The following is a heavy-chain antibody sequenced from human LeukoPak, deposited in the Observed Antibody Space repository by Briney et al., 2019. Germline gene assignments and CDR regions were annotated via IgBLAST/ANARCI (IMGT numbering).Heavy chain of an antibody. CDR2: INTNTGNP. D-gene: IGHD6-13*01. J-gene: IGHJ3*02. CDR1: GYTFTSYT. V-gene: IGHV7-4-1*02. CDR3: ARDPGSSWYGAFDI. Sequence: ASVKVSCKASGYTFTSYTMNWVRQAPGQGLEWMGWINTNTGNPTYAQGFTGRFVFSLDTSVSTTYLQISNLKAEDTAVYYCARDPGSSWYGAFDIWGQGTMVTVSS.